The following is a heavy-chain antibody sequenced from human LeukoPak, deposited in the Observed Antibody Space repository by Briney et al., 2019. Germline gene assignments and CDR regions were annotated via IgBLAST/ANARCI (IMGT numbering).Heavy chain of an antibody. J-gene: IGHJ4*02. CDR3: AKDQAEYYYDSSGYWLY. V-gene: IGHV3-23*01. CDR2: ISGSGGST. Sequence: GGSLRLSCAASGFTFSSYAMSWVRQAPGKGLKWVSAISGSGGSTYYADSVKGRFTISRDNSKNTLYLQMNSLRAEDTAVYYCAKDQAEYYYDSSGYWLYWGQGTLVTVSS. CDR1: GFTFSSYA. D-gene: IGHD3-22*01.